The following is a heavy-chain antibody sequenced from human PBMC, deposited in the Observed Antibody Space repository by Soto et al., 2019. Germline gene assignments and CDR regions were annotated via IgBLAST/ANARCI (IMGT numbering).Heavy chain of an antibody. CDR1: GGSISSSNW. Sequence: PSETLSLTCAVSGGSISSSNWWSWVRQPPGKGLEWIGEIYHSGSTNYNPSLKSRVTISVDKSKNQFSLKLSSVTAADTAVYYCAGTIVVVTALDYWGQGTLVTVSS. V-gene: IGHV4-4*02. CDR3: AGTIVVVTALDY. J-gene: IGHJ4*02. CDR2: IYHSGST. D-gene: IGHD2-21*02.